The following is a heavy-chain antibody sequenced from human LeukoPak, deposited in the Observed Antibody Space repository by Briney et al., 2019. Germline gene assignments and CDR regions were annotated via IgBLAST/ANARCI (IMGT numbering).Heavy chain of an antibody. D-gene: IGHD5-12*01. CDR1: GYTFTSYD. CDR3: ASQWGAEPYSGYDYYYYYMDV. J-gene: IGHJ6*03. V-gene: IGHV1-8*01. CDR2: MNPNSGNT. Sequence: ASVKVSCKASGYTFTSYDINWVRQATGQGLEWMGWMNPNSGNTGYAQKFQGRVTMTRNTSISTAYMELNSLRAEDTAVYYCASQWGAEPYSGYDYYYYYMDVWGKGTTVTVSS.